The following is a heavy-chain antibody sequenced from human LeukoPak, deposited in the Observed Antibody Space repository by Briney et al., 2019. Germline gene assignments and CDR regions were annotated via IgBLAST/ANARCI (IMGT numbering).Heavy chain of an antibody. CDR3: ARFVGEDYYDSSGYWSRLNWFDP. CDR1: DDSIRSYY. Sequence: SETLSLTCTVSDDSIRSYYWSWIRQPAGKGLEWIGRISKSGTTNYNPSLKSRVTMSVDTSKNQFSLRLTSVTAADTAVYYCARFVGEDYYDSSGYWSRLNWFDPWGQGTLVIVSS. CDR2: ISKSGTT. V-gene: IGHV4-4*07. J-gene: IGHJ5*02. D-gene: IGHD3-22*01.